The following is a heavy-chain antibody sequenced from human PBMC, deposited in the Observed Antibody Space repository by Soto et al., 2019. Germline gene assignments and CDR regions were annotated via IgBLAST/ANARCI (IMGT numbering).Heavy chain of an antibody. CDR3: AHRGYGDYPRDNWFDP. CDR2: IYWNEDN. D-gene: IGHD4-17*01. J-gene: IGHJ5*02. CDR1: GFSLKTGGAG. V-gene: IGHV2-5*01. Sequence: QITLKESGPTLVKPTQTLTLTCTFSGFSLKTGGAGVGWIRQPPGKALEWLAVIYWNEDNRYNPSLKTRLTITKDTSKNQVVLTMTNMYPVDTATYYCAHRGYGDYPRDNWFDPWGQVTLVIVSS.